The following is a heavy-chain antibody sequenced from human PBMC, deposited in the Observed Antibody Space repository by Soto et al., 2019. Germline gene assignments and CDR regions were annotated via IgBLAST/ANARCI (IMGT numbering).Heavy chain of an antibody. CDR1: GYTFTSYG. V-gene: IGHV1-18*01. CDR2: ISAYNGNT. Sequence: QVQLVQSGAEVKKPGASVKVSCKASGYTFTSYGISWVRQAPGQGLEWMGWISAYNGNTNYAQKLQGRVTMTTDTSTSTAYMELRSLRSDDTAVYYCARDSPRGVRYFAWLLFSPTEDAFDIWGQGTMVTVSS. D-gene: IGHD3-9*01. J-gene: IGHJ3*02. CDR3: ARDSPRGVRYFAWLLFSPTEDAFDI.